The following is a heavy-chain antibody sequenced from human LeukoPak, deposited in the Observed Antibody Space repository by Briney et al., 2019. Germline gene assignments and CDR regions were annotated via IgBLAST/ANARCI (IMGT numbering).Heavy chain of an antibody. Sequence: GGSLRLSCAASRFTFSNYAMSWVRQAPGKGLEWVSAITGNGDYTDYADSAKGRFTISRDNSKNTAYLQMNSLRSEDTAVYYCAKRSGINYGYFDSWGQGTLVTVSS. J-gene: IGHJ4*02. CDR3: AKRSGINYGYFDS. V-gene: IGHV3-23*01. CDR1: RFTFSNYA. CDR2: ITGNGDYT. D-gene: IGHD1-26*01.